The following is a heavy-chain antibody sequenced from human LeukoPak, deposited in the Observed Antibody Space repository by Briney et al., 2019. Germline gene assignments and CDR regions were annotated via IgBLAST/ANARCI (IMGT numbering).Heavy chain of an antibody. CDR3: ARGRGTTVVTD. CDR2: INHSGST. CDR1: GGSFSGYC. V-gene: IGHV4-34*01. D-gene: IGHD4-23*01. J-gene: IGHJ4*02. Sequence: SETLSLTCAVYGGSFSGYCWSWIRQPPGKGLEWIGEINHSGSTNYNPSLKSRVTISVDTSKNQFSLKLSSVTAADTAVYYCARGRGTTVVTDWGQGTLVTVSS.